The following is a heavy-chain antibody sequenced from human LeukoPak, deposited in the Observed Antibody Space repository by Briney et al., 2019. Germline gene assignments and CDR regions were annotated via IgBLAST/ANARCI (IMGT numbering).Heavy chain of an antibody. J-gene: IGHJ4*02. CDR3: TARVGPATF. D-gene: IGHD1-26*01. Sequence: TGGSLRLSCAASGPTFTNAWMNWVRQAPGKGLEWVGRIKNRGDGGTTDYAAPVKGRFVISRDDSENTLYLQLNSLKIEDTAMYYCTARVGPATFWGQGTLVTVSS. V-gene: IGHV3-15*01. CDR1: GPTFTNAW. CDR2: IKNRGDGGTT.